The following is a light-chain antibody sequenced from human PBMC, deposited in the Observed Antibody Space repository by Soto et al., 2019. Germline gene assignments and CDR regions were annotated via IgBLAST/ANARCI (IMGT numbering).Light chain of an antibody. CDR1: SSDVGGYNY. J-gene: IGLJ1*01. Sequence: QSALTQPASVSPSPGQSITISCTGTSSDVGGYNYVSWYQHHPGKAPKLIIYDVSNRPSGVSIRFSGSKSDNTASLTISGLQPEDESDYHCYSYPPGITRQLAFRTGA. CDR3: YSYPPGITRQLA. CDR2: DVS. V-gene: IGLV2-14*03.